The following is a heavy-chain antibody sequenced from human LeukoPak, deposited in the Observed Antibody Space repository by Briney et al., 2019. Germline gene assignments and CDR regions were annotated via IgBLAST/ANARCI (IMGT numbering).Heavy chain of an antibody. CDR3: AKGPHYYDSSGYQNYYYYYYMDV. V-gene: IGHV3-30*18. D-gene: IGHD3-22*01. CDR1: GFTFSSYG. CDR2: ISYDGSNK. J-gene: IGHJ6*03. Sequence: GGSLRLSCAASGFTFSSYGMHWVRQAPGKGLEWVAVISYDGSNKYYADSVKGRLTISRDNSKNTLYLQMNSLRAEDTAVYYCAKGPHYYDSSGYQNYYYYYYMDVWGKGTTVTVSS.